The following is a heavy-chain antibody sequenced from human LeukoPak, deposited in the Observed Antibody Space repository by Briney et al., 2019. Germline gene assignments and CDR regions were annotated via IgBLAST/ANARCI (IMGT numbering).Heavy chain of an antibody. CDR1: GFTFSDYY. V-gene: IGHV3-11*01. D-gene: IGHD4-17*01. CDR3: ARDHDAVTTYDY. Sequence: GGSLRLSCAASGFTFSDYYMSWIRQAPGKGLEWVSYISSSGSTIYYADSVKGRFTISRDNAKNSLYLQLNSLRAEDTAVYYCARDHDAVTTYDYWGQGTLVTVSS. CDR2: ISSSGSTI. J-gene: IGHJ4*02.